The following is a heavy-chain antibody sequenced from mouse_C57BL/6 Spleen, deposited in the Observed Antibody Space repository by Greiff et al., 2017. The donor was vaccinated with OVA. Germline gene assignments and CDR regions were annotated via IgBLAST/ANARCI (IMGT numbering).Heavy chain of an antibody. V-gene: IGHV1-69*01. CDR3: ARARYGDDY. CDR2: IDPSDSYT. J-gene: IGHJ2*01. D-gene: IGHD1-1*01. CDR1: GYTFTSYW. Sequence: QVQLQQPGAELVMPGASVKLSCKASGYTFTSYWMHWVKQRPGQGLEWIGEIDPSDSYTNYNHKFKGKSTLTVDKSSSTAYMQLSSLTSEDSAVYYCARARYGDDYWGQGTTLTVSS.